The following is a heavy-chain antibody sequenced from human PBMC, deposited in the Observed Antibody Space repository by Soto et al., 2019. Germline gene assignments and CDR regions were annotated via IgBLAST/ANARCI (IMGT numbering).Heavy chain of an antibody. CDR1: GYTFTSYG. D-gene: IGHD5-18*01. CDR2: ISAYNGNT. V-gene: IGHV1-18*01. Sequence: VASVKVSCKASGYTFTSYGISWVRQAPGQGLEWMGWISAYNGNTNYAQKLQGRVTMTTDTSTSTAYMELRSLRSDDTAVYYCARDLDTAMVAYYYYGMDVWGQGTTVTVSS. J-gene: IGHJ6*02. CDR3: ARDLDTAMVAYYYYGMDV.